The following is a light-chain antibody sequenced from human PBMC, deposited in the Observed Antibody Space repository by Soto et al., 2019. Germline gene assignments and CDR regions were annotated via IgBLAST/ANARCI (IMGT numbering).Light chain of an antibody. CDR2: LEAGGRY. Sequence: QLVLTQSSSASASLGSSVKLTCTLSSGHSNYSIAWHQQQPGKAPRYLMKLEAGGRYNKGSGVPERFSGSSSGADRYLTISNLQFEDEGDYYCENWDSNTRVFGGGTKLTVL. V-gene: IGLV4-60*02. J-gene: IGLJ3*02. CDR3: ENWDSNTRV. CDR1: SGHSNYS.